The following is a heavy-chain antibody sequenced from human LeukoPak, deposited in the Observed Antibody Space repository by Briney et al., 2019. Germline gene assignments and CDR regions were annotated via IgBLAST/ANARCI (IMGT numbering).Heavy chain of an antibody. J-gene: IGHJ4*02. Sequence: SETLSLTCTVSGGSNSSSSYYWGWIRQPPGKGLEWIGSIYYSGSTYYNPSLKSRVTISVDTSKNQFSLKLSSVTAADTAVYYCASLLNDYGDYVDDYWGQGTLVTVSS. CDR2: IYYSGST. CDR3: ASLLNDYGDYVDDY. D-gene: IGHD4-17*01. CDR1: GGSNSSSSYY. V-gene: IGHV4-39*07.